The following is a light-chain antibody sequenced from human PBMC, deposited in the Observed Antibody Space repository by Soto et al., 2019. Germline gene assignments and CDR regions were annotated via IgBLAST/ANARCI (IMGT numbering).Light chain of an antibody. Sequence: QSVLTQPPSASGTPGQRVTISCSGSSSNIGSNSVNWYQQVPGTAPKLLIYSNSQRPSGVPDRFSGSKSGTSASLAISGLQSEDEADYYCGVWDDSVNVRYLFGTGTKLTVL. CDR2: SNS. J-gene: IGLJ1*01. CDR3: GVWDDSVNVRYL. CDR1: SSNIGSNS. V-gene: IGLV1-44*01.